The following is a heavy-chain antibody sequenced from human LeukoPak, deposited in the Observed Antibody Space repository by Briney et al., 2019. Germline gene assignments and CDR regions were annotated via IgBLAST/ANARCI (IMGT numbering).Heavy chain of an antibody. J-gene: IGHJ4*02. CDR3: ARVSFDTAMDHYYFDY. Sequence: SETLSLTCTVSGGSVSSGSSYWSWIRQPPGKGLECIGYISYSGSTTYNPSLKSRVTISVDTSKNQFSLKLSSVTAADTAVYYCARVSFDTAMDHYYFDYWGQGTLVTVSS. CDR2: ISYSGST. D-gene: IGHD5-18*01. V-gene: IGHV4-61*01. CDR1: GGSVSSGSSY.